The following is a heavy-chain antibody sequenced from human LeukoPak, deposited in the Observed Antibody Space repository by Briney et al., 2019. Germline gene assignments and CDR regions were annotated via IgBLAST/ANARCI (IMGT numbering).Heavy chain of an antibody. V-gene: IGHV4-34*01. D-gene: IGHD3-10*01. CDR2: INHSGST. CDR1: GGSFSGYY. Sequence: SETLSLTCAVYGGSFSGYYWSWIRQPPGKGLEGIGEINHSGSTNYNPSLTSRVTISVDTSKNQFSLKLSSVTAADTAVYYCARGNYYGSGTDYWGPGTLVTVSS. J-gene: IGHJ4*02. CDR3: ARGNYYGSGTDY.